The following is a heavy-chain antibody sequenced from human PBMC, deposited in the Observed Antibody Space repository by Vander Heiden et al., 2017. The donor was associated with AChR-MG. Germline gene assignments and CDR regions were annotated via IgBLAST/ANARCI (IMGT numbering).Heavy chain of an antibody. CDR3: TRRGSGNYYYGMDV. V-gene: IGHV3-73*01. D-gene: IGHD3-16*01. CDR2: IRSKANNYAT. Sequence: EVQLVESGGGLVQPGGPLKLPCAAPGFPFRASAMHWSPQAAGKGLEWVGRIRSKANNYATAYAASVKGRFTISRDDSKNTAYLQMNSLKIEDTAVYYCTRRGSGNYYYGMDVWGQGTTVTVSS. CDR1: GFPFRASA. J-gene: IGHJ6*02.